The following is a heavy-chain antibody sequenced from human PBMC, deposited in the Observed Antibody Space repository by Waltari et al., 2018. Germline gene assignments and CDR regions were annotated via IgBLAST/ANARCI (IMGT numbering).Heavy chain of an antibody. Sequence: EVQLVESGGGLVQPGGSLRLSCAASGFTFRSYWMSWVRQAPGKGLEGVANIKQDGSEKYYVDSVNGRFTISRDNAKNSLYLQMNSLRAEDTAVYYCARDLYRSPGYWGQGTLVTVSS. V-gene: IGHV3-7*01. CDR2: IKQDGSEK. J-gene: IGHJ4*02. CDR1: GFTFRSYW. CDR3: ARDLYRSPGY.